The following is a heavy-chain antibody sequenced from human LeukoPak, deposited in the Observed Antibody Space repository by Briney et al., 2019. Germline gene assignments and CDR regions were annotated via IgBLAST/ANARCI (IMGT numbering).Heavy chain of an antibody. CDR3: ARDSGDSSSYKEGYYYYYYMDV. CDR2: IIPIFGTA. Sequence: GASVKVSCKASGGTFSSYAISWARQAPGQGLEWMGGIIPIFGTANYAQKFQSRVTITTDESASTAYMELSSLRSEDTAVYYCARDSGDSSSYKEGYYYYYYMDVWGKGTTVTVSS. V-gene: IGHV1-69*05. J-gene: IGHJ6*03. CDR1: GGTFSSYA. D-gene: IGHD6-6*01.